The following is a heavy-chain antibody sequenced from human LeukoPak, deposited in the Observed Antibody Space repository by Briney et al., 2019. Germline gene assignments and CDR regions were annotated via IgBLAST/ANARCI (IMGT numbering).Heavy chain of an antibody. CDR3: AREHYDFWSGSQRRGYFDY. V-gene: IGHV4-4*02. CDR1: GGSISSSNW. CDR2: IYHSGST. D-gene: IGHD3-3*01. J-gene: IGHJ4*02. Sequence: PSETLSLTCAVSGGSISSSNWWSWVRQPPGKGLEWIGEIYHSGSTNYNPSLKSRVTISVDKSKNLFSLNLSSVTAADTAVYYCAREHYDFWSGSQRRGYFDYWGQGTLVTVSS.